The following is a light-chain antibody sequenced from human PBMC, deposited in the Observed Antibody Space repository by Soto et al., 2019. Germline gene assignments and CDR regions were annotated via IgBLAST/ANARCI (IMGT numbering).Light chain of an antibody. J-gene: IGKJ4*01. CDR1: ETIRGL. CDR2: GAS. V-gene: IGKV3-11*01. CDR3: QKYNSAPLT. Sequence: EIVLTQSPATLSLSPGERATLSCRASETIRGLLAWYQQRPGQPPRLLIYGASTRATDVPDRFSGSGSGADFTLTISSLQPEDVAAYYCQKYNSAPLTFGGGTKVDI.